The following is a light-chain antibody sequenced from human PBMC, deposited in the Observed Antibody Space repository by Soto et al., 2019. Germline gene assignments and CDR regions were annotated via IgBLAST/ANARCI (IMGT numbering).Light chain of an antibody. CDR2: DVS. CDR1: SSDVGGYNY. V-gene: IGLV2-14*01. CDR3: SSYTSSSSYV. J-gene: IGLJ1*01. Sequence: QSALTQPASVSGSPGQSITISCXGTSSDVGGYNYVSWYQQHPGKAPKLMIYDVSNRPSGVSNRFSGSKSGNTASLTISGLQAEDEADYYCSSYTSSSSYVFGTGTKLTVL.